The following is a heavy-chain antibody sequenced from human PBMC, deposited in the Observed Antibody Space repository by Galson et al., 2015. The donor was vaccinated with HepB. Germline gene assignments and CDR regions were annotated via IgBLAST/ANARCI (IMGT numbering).Heavy chain of an antibody. CDR1: GIAFSRSD. V-gene: IGHV3-30-3*01. CDR2: ISYDGGKK. J-gene: IGHJ4*02. CDR3: TRAVREPDSGHFDS. Sequence: SLRLSCAASGIAFSRSDMHWVRQAPGRGLEWVAIISYDGGKKYYAKSVQGRFTISRDNSKSTLFLLMNNMRSEDTAMYYCTRAVREPDSGHFDSWGQGALVTVS. D-gene: IGHD1-14*01.